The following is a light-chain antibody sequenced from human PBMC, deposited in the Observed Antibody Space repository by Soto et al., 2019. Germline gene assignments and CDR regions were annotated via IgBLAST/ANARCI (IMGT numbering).Light chain of an antibody. Sequence: QSVLTQPPSVSGAPGQRVTISCTGSSSNIGAGYDVHWYQQLPGTAPKLLIYGNSNRPSGVPDRFSGSKSGTSASLAITGLQAEDEADYYCQSYDSSLSGDVXGTGTKLTVL. J-gene: IGLJ1*01. CDR2: GNS. CDR1: SSNIGAGYD. CDR3: QSYDSSLSGDV. V-gene: IGLV1-40*01.